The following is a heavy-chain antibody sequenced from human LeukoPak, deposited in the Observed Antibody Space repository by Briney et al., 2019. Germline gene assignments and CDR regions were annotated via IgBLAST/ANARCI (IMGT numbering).Heavy chain of an antibody. CDR3: AKNYSYFDLNY. V-gene: IGHV1-2*02. Sequence: ASVKVSCKASGYTFTAYYIYWVRQAPGQGLQWMGWINPNSGGTNYAQHFRGRVTMTRDTSISTAYMELSRLSSDDTAVYYCAKNYSYFDLNYWGQGTLVTVSS. CDR1: GYTFTAYY. J-gene: IGHJ4*02. D-gene: IGHD3-22*01. CDR2: INPNSGGT.